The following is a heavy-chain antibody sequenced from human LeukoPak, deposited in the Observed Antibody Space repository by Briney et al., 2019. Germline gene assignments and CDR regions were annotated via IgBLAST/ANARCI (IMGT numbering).Heavy chain of an antibody. D-gene: IGHD6-6*01. CDR1: GAPISSNY. CDR3: ARENVATIAGRSLDY. Sequence: SETLSLTCTVSGAPISSNYWSWIRQPAGKGLEWIGRIQTSGSTNYNPSLKSRVTMSVDTSNNQFSLNLTSVTAADTAFYYCARENVATIAGRSLDYWGQGTLVTVSS. J-gene: IGHJ4*02. CDR2: IQTSGST. V-gene: IGHV4-4*07.